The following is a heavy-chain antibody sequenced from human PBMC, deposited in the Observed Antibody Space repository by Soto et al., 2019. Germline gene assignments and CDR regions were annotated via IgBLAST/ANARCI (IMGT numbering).Heavy chain of an antibody. CDR1: GFIVTPND. V-gene: IGHV3-53*01. D-gene: IGHD3-22*01. Sequence: PGGSLRLSCAASGFIVTPNDMGWVRQAPEKGLEWVSVLYAGGATSYADSVEGRFSISKDISKNTLYLQMNSLRPEDTAVYYCARDRPPNRYASSGYYLGTWGRGTLVTVSS. CDR2: LYAGGAT. J-gene: IGHJ5*02. CDR3: ARDRPPNRYASSGYYLGT.